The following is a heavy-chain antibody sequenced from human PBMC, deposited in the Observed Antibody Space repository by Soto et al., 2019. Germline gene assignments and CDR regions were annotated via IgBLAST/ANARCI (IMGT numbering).Heavy chain of an antibody. V-gene: IGHV1-46*01. Sequence: ASVKVSCKASGYTFTSYYMHWVRQAPGQGLEWMGIINPSGGSTNYAQKFQGRVTITADKSTSTAYMELSSLRSEDTAVYYCARRAAAGYYYGMDVWGQGTTVTVSS. D-gene: IGHD6-13*01. CDR3: ARRAAAGYYYGMDV. CDR2: INPSGGST. CDR1: GYTFTSYY. J-gene: IGHJ6*02.